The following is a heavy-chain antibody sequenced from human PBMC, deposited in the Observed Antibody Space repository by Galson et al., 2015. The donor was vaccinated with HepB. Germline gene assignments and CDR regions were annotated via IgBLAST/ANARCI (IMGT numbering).Heavy chain of an antibody. CDR3: ARVGIYYDILTGYPTFDY. CDR1: GDSVSSNSAA. CDR2: TYYRSKWYN. V-gene: IGHV6-1*01. Sequence: CAISGDSVSSNSAAWNWIRQSPSRGLEWLGRTYYRSKWYNDYAVSVKSRITINPDTSKNQFSLQLNSVTPEDTAVYYCARVGIYYDILTGYPTFDYWGPGSLGTPSS. J-gene: IGHJ4*02. D-gene: IGHD3-9*01.